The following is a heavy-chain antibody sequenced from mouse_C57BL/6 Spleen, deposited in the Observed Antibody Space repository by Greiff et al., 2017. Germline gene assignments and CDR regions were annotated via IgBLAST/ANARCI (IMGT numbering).Heavy chain of an antibody. Sequence: VQLQQSGAELARPGASVKLSCKASGYTFTSYGISWVKQRTGQGLEWIGEIYPRSGNTYYNEKFKGKATLTADKSSSTAYMELRSLTSEDSAVYFWARGVDSSGYGGYFGYWGQGTTLTDST. CDR1: GYTFTSYG. CDR3: ARGVDSSGYGGYFGY. CDR2: IYPRSGNT. D-gene: IGHD3-2*02. V-gene: IGHV1-81*01. J-gene: IGHJ2*01.